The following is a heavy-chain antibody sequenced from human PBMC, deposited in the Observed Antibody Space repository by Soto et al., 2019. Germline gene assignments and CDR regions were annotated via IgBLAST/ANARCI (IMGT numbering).Heavy chain of an antibody. CDR1: GFTFSSYA. Sequence: GGSLRLSCAASGFTFSSYAMSWVRQAPGKGLEWVSAISGSGGSTYYADSVKGRFTISRDNSKNTLYLQMNSLRAEDTAVYYCAKDKRRILYLMDPVFDYWGQGTLVTVSS. CDR3: AKDKRRILYLMDPVFDY. J-gene: IGHJ4*02. D-gene: IGHD2-8*01. V-gene: IGHV3-23*01. CDR2: ISGSGGST.